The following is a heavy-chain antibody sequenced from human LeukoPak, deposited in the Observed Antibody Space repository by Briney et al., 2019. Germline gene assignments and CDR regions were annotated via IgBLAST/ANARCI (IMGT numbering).Heavy chain of an antibody. CDR1: GYTFTSYG. CDR2: ISAYNGNT. Sequence: ASVTVSCTASGYTFTSYGISWVRQAPGQGLEWMGWISAYNGNTNYAQKLQGRVTMTTDTSTSTAYMELRSLRSDDTAVYYCARAPEFAITFGGVDYWGQGTLVTVSS. D-gene: IGHD3-16*01. CDR3: ARAPEFAITFGGVDY. V-gene: IGHV1-18*01. J-gene: IGHJ4*02.